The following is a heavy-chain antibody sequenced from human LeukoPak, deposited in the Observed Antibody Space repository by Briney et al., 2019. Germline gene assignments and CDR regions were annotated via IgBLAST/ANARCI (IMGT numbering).Heavy chain of an antibody. CDR2: FYTSESI. J-gene: IGHJ4*02. Sequence: SETLSLTCTVSGDSISDYYWSWIRQPAGKGLEWIGRFYTSESIDYNPSLKSRVTISVDTSKNQFSLKLSSVTAADTAVYYCARMEQQLGSFGYWGQGTLVTVSS. CDR3: ARMEQQLGSFGY. CDR1: GDSISDYY. D-gene: IGHD6-13*01. V-gene: IGHV4-4*07.